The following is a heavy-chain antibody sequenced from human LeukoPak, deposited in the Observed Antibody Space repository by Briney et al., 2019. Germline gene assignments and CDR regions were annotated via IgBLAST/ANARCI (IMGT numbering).Heavy chain of an antibody. V-gene: IGHV4-61*02. CDR2: IKTSGRT. D-gene: IGHD5-24*01. CDR1: GGSISSGSYY. CDR3: ARDQGDGYNPRPFDY. J-gene: IGHJ4*02. Sequence: SETLSLTCTDSGGSISSGSYYWRWIRKPAGKGLEWIGRIKTSGRTNYNPSLKSRVTISVDTSKNQFSLQLSSVTAADTAVYYCARDQGDGYNPRPFDYWGRGALVTVSS.